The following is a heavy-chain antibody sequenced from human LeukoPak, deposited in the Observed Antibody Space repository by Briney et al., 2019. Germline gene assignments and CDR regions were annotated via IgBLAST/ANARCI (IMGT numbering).Heavy chain of an antibody. CDR2: IKQDGSER. CDR1: GFIFSNYW. CDR3: ARGERYSYGPYYFDY. J-gene: IGHJ4*02. V-gene: IGHV3-7*01. D-gene: IGHD5-18*01. Sequence: PGGSLRLSCAASGFIFSNYWMSWVRQAPGKGLEWVANIKQDGSERYYVDSVKGRFTISRDNTKNSLYLQMNSLRAEDTAVYYCARGERYSYGPYYFDYWGQGTLVTVSS.